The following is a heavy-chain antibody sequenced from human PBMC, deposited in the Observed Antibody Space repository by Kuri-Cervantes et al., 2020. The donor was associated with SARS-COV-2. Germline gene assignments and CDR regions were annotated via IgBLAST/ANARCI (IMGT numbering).Heavy chain of an antibody. CDR2: INPSGGST. Sequence: ASVKVSCKASGYIFTSYYMHWVRQAPGQGLEWMGIINPSGGSTSYAQKFQGRVTMTRDISTSTVYMELSSLTSEDTAIYYCYCAPKEGFDSWGQGTLVTVSS. CDR1: GYIFTSYY. D-gene: IGHD2-21*01. CDR3: YCAPKEGFDS. J-gene: IGHJ4*02. V-gene: IGHV1-46*01.